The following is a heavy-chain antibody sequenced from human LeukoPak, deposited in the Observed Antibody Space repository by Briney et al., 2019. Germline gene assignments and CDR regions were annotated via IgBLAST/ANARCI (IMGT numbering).Heavy chain of an antibody. CDR2: ITGSGHST. V-gene: IGHV3-23*01. D-gene: IGHD6-19*01. J-gene: IGHJ3*02. CDR1: GITFSSYA. CDR3: AKRTKSGWSTDAFDI. Sequence: GGSLRLFCAASGITFSSYAMGWVRQAPGKGLGWVSSITGSGHSTYYADSVKGRFTISRDNSKNTLYLQMNSLRAEDTAVYYCAKRTKSGWSTDAFDIWGQGTKVTVSS.